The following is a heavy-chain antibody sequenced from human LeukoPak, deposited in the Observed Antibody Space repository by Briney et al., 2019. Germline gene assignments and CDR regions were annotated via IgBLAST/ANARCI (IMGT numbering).Heavy chain of an antibody. J-gene: IGHJ4*02. D-gene: IGHD2-15*01. V-gene: IGHV3-30-3*01. CDR2: ISYDGNNE. Sequence: GGSLRLSCAASGFTFNSYAMHWVRQAPGKGLEWVAVISYDGNNEYYADSVKGRFTISRDNSKNTLYLQVNSLRAEDTAVYYCARSVLSRSTPDYWGQGTLVTVSS. CDR1: GFTFNSYA. CDR3: ARSVLSRSTPDY.